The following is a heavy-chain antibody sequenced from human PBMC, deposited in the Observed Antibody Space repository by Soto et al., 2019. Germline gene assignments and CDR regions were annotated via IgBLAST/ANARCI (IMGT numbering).Heavy chain of an antibody. V-gene: IGHV5-51*01. CDR3: ARPRDYGDFDAFDI. Sequence: ELQQISCNVVGYIFTALWLGRVSQTPGKGLEWMGIIYPFDSDTRYGPSFQGQVTISVDKSVNTAYLQWSALRASDTGMYYCARPRDYGDFDAFDIWGQGTMVTVSS. J-gene: IGHJ3*02. CDR2: IYPFDSDT. CDR1: GYIFTALW. D-gene: IGHD4-17*01.